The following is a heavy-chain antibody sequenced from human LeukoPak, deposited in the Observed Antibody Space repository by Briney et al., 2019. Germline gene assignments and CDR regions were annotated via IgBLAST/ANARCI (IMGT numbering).Heavy chain of an antibody. Sequence: PGGSLRLSCAASGLTVSGNLMSWVRQAPGKGLEWVSVIYRDGTTYYTDSVKGRFTISRDNSKNTLYLQMNSLRAEDTAIYYCAKLRPHDMEDYWGQGTLVTASS. V-gene: IGHV3-66*04. CDR2: IYRDGTT. CDR3: AKLRPHDMEDY. J-gene: IGHJ4*02. CDR1: GLTVSGNL. D-gene: IGHD3-22*01.